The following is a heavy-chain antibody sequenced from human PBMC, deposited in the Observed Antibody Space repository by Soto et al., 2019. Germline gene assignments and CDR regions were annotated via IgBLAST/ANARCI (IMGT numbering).Heavy chain of an antibody. CDR2: IYYSGST. CDR3: ARGGRRYCSSTSCSGVDY. D-gene: IGHD2-2*01. CDR1: GGSISSYY. J-gene: IGHJ4*02. Sequence: QVQLQESGPGLVKPSETLSLTCTVSGGSISSYYWSWIRQPPGKGLEWIGYIYYSGSTNYNPSLTSRVTISVDTSKNQFSLKLSSVTAADTAVYYCARGGRRYCSSTSCSGVDYWGQGTLVTVSS. V-gene: IGHV4-59*01.